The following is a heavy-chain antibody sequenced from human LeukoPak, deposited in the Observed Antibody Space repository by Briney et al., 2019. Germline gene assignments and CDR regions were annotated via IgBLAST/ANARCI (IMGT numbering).Heavy chain of an antibody. Sequence: ASVKVSCKVSGYTLTELSMHWVRQAPGKGLEWMGGFDPEDGETIYAQKFQGRVTMTEDTSTDTAYMELSSLRSEDTAVYYCTMIVVDSLYYYYYYMDVWGKGTTVTVSS. CDR3: TMIVVDSLYYYYYYMDV. D-gene: IGHD3-22*01. J-gene: IGHJ6*03. V-gene: IGHV1-24*01. CDR2: FDPEDGET. CDR1: GYTLTELS.